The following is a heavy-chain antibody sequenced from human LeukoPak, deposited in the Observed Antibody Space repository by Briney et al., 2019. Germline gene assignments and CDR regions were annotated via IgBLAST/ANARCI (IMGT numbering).Heavy chain of an antibody. J-gene: IGHJ4*02. CDR3: SATRSHFDY. Sequence: PGRSLRLSCAASGFTFSSYWMSWVRQAPGKGLEWVANIKQDGSEKYYVDSVKGRFTISRDNAKNSLYLQMNSLRAEDTAVYYCSATRSHFDYWGQGTLVTVSS. CDR2: IKQDGSEK. D-gene: IGHD1-14*01. V-gene: IGHV3-7*01. CDR1: GFTFSSYW.